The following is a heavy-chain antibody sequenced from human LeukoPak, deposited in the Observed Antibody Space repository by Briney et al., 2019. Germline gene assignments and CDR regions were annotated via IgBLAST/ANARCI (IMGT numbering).Heavy chain of an antibody. CDR1: GFTFSSYW. CDR3: ASKRWNYVRRGGCDFDY. J-gene: IGHJ4*02. Sequence: PRGSLRLSCAASGFTFSSYWMSWVRQAPGKGLEWVANVKRDGSEKYYVDSVKGRFTISRDNAKNSLYLQMSSLRAEDTAVYYCASKRWNYVRRGGCDFDYWGQGTLVTVSS. V-gene: IGHV3-7*05. CDR2: VKRDGSEK. D-gene: IGHD1-7*01.